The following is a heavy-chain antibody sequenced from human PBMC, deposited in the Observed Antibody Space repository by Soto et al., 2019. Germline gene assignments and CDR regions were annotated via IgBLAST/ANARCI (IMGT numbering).Heavy chain of an antibody. J-gene: IGHJ6*02. CDR1: GGSFSGYY. D-gene: IGHD6-13*01. Sequence: PSETLSLTCAVYGGSFSGYYWSCVRQAPGKGLEWVANIMQDGSEKYYVDSVKGRFSISRDNSKNSLYMQMNSLRAEETAVYYRARCIAAGMVYYYGMEVWGQGTTVTVSS. CDR2: IMQDGSEK. CDR3: ARCIAAGMVYYYGMEV. V-gene: IGHV3-7*03.